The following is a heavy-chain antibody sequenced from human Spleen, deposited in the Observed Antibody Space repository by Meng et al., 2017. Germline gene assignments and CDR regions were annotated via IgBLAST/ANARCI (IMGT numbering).Heavy chain of an antibody. Sequence: SETLSLTCTVSGGSVSSGSYYWSWIRQPPGKGLEWIGTFYHGGITYYNPSLKSRVTISVDTSKNQFSLKLSSVTAADTAVYYCASYSSGWLIDYWGQGTLVTVSS. D-gene: IGHD6-19*01. CDR1: GGSVSSGSYY. CDR3: ASYSSGWLIDY. CDR2: FYHGGIT. J-gene: IGHJ4*02. V-gene: IGHV4-39*07.